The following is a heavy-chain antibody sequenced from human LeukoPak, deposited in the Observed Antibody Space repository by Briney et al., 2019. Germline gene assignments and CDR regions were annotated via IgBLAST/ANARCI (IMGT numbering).Heavy chain of an antibody. D-gene: IGHD6-13*01. V-gene: IGHV1-46*04. Sequence: ASVKVSCKASGYIFTNFYLHWVRQAPGQGLEWMALINPSGGNIRYAQKLQGRVTMTRDTSTTTVYMELSSLRSEGTAVYYCATSGIAAAGGDYWGQGTLVTVSS. CDR3: ATSGIAAAGGDY. CDR1: GYIFTNFY. J-gene: IGHJ4*02. CDR2: INPSGGNI.